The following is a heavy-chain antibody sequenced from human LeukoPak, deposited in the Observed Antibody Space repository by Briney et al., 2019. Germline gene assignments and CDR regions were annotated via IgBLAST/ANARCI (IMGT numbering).Heavy chain of an antibody. Sequence: GGSLRLSCAASGFTLSSSWMTWVRQAPGKGLEWVANIKQDGTDKYYVDSVTVRFTISRDNVKNSLYLQMNSLRAEDTAVYCCARGLTRMDCWGQGTLVTVSS. CDR2: IKQDGTDK. CDR1: GFTLSSSW. J-gene: IGHJ4*02. D-gene: IGHD3-9*01. CDR3: ARGLTRMDC. V-gene: IGHV3-7*01.